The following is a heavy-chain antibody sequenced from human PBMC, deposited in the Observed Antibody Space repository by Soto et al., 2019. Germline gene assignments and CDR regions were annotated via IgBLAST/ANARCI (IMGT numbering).Heavy chain of an antibody. CDR3: ARDRTSCSGGSCYSLFGLDY. CDR1: GGTFSSYA. J-gene: IGHJ4*02. Sequence: QVQLVQSGAEVKKPGSSVKVSCKASGGTFSSYAISWVRQAPGQGLEWMGGIIPIFGTANYAQKFQGRVTIIADESTSTVYMELSSLRSEDTAVYYCARDRTSCSGGSCYSLFGLDYWGQGTLVTVSS. V-gene: IGHV1-69*01. D-gene: IGHD2-15*01. CDR2: IIPIFGTA.